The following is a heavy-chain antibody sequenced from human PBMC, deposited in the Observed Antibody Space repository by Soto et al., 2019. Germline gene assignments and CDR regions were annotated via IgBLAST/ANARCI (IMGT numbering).Heavy chain of an antibody. V-gene: IGHV3-66*01. CDR1: GFTVSGTY. Sequence: EVQLVESGGGLVQPGGSLRLPCAASGFTVSGTYMSWVRQAPGKGLEWVSVMYSGGSTYYADSVKGRFTISRDNSKNTLYLQLNRLRAEDTAVYYCATTMISFGGVIVRDYWGQGNLVTVSS. CDR3: ATTMISFGGVIVRDY. D-gene: IGHD3-16*02. J-gene: IGHJ4*02. CDR2: MYSGGST.